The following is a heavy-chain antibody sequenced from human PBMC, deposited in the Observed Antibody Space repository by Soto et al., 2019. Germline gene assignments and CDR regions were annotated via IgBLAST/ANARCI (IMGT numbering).Heavy chain of an antibody. CDR1: GFTFSDYS. J-gene: IGHJ3*01. V-gene: IGHV3-23*01. Sequence: EVQLLESGGGLVQPGGSLRVSCAASGFTFSDYSMSWVRQAPGKGLEWVSSIHSSGDSTYYADSVKGRFTISRDNSKNTVFLLMNGLRAEYTAVYYCAKIVIPSAVNDAIDVWGQGTMVSVSS. D-gene: IGHD3-16*02. CDR3: AKIVIPSAVNDAIDV. CDR2: IHSSGDST.